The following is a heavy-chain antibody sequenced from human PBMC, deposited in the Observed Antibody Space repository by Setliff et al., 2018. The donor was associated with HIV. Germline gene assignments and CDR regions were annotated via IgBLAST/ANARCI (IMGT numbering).Heavy chain of an antibody. CDR2: IRQDGNEK. V-gene: IGHV3-7*03. Sequence: SLRLSCATSGFTFSKYWMTWVRRAPGKGLEWVATIRQDGNEKYYVDSVTGRFTVSRDNRRKELHLQMSSLRVEDTAVYYCARPPPSLQDFDFVFDSWGQGTLVTV. CDR3: ARPPPSLQDFDFVFDS. CDR1: GFTFSKYW. J-gene: IGHJ4*02. D-gene: IGHD3-9*01.